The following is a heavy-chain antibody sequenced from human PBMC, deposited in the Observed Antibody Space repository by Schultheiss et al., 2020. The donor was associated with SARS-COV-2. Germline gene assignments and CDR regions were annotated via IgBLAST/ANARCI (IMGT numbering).Heavy chain of an antibody. CDR1: GYTFTSYG. J-gene: IGHJ3*02. D-gene: IGHD3-3*01. CDR3: ARDVRFLEWPNDAFDI. CDR2: ISPYSGNT. V-gene: IGHV1-18*04. Sequence: ASVKVSCKASGYTFTSYGISWVRQAPRQGLEWMGWISPYSGNTRYAQNLQGRVTMTTDTSTSTAYMELRSLRSDDTAVYYCARDVRFLEWPNDAFDIWGQGTMVTVSS.